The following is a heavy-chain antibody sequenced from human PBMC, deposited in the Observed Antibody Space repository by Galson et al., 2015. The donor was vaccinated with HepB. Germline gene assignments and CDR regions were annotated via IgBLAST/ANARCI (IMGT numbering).Heavy chain of an antibody. D-gene: IGHD2-2*03. CDR2: ISAYNGNT. V-gene: IGHV1-18*04. Sequence: SVKVSCKASGYTFTSYGISWVRQAPGQGLEWMGWISAYNGNTNYAQKLQGRVTMTTDTSTSTAYMELRSLRSDDTAVYYCARGMDIVVVPAAPLDVWGQGTTVTVSS. J-gene: IGHJ6*02. CDR3: ARGMDIVVVPAAPLDV. CDR1: GYTFTSYG.